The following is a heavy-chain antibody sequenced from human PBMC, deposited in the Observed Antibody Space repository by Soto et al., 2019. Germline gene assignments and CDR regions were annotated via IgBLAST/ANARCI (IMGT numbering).Heavy chain of an antibody. V-gene: IGHV1-8*01. CDR2: MHPNSGNA. D-gene: IGHD2-2*01. CDR3: ATMPRGLIKWFDS. Sequence: QVQLVQSGAEVKRPGASVRVSCKASGDTLSTYDINWIRQAIGQGLEWMGWMHPNSGNAAHAQTFRGRVTTTWNTSIRTADMELSSLTSEDTAVYYGATMPRGLIKWFDSWGQGTLVTVSS. CDR1: GDTLSTYD. J-gene: IGHJ5*01.